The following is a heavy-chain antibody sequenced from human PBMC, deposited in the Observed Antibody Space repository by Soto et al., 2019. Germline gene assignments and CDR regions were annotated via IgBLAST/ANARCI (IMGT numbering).Heavy chain of an antibody. CDR1: GYTFTSYD. V-gene: IGHV1-8*01. J-gene: IGHJ6*02. CDR2: MNPNSGNT. Sequence: ASVKVSCKASGYTFTSYDINWVRQATGQGLEWMGWMNPNSGNTGYAQKFQGRVTMTRNTSISTAYMELSSLRSEDTAVYYCARLESYELRSRVGYGMDVWRQGTTVTVSS. D-gene: IGHD1-26*01. CDR3: ARLESYELRSRVGYGMDV.